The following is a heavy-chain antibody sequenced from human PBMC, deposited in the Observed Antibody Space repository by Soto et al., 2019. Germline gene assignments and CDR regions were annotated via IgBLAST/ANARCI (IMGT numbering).Heavy chain of an antibody. V-gene: IGHV3-30*01. CDR3: ATDKRLLFDCNFDS. CDR2: VSYDGSTK. Sequence: QVELVESGGGVVQPRRSLRLSCAASGFIFTSYIVHWVRQAPGKGLEWVASVSYDGSTKHYADSVKGRFSISRDKSKHTVDLQMNRQRTEGTAVCYCATDKRLLFDCNFDSWGQGRLVTVSS. D-gene: IGHD3-16*01. CDR1: GFIFTSYI. J-gene: IGHJ4*02.